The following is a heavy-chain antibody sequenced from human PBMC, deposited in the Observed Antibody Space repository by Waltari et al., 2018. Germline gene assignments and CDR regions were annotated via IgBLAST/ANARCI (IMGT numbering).Heavy chain of an antibody. J-gene: IGHJ4*02. V-gene: IGHV3-73*01. Sequence: EVQLVESGGGLVQPVGSLTLSCAASAFTFSGSALTWVRQASGKGLEWVGRIRSKANSYATAYAASVKGRFTISRDDSKNTAYLQMNSLKTEDTAVYYCTTFTLPNYWGQGTLVTVSS. CDR1: AFTFSGSA. CDR3: TTFTLPNY. CDR2: IRSKANSYAT.